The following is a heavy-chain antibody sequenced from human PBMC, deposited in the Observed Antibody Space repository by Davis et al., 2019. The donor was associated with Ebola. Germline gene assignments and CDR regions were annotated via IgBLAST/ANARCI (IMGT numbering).Heavy chain of an antibody. J-gene: IGHJ4*02. Sequence: PSETLSLTCAVYGGSFSGYYWSWVRQAPGKGLEWVSSISSSSSYIYYADSVKGRFTISRDNAKNSLYLQMNSLRAEDTAVYYCAKGQDIVVVVAAGAYFDYWGQGTLVTVSS. V-gene: IGHV3-21*04. D-gene: IGHD2-15*01. CDR2: ISSSSSYI. CDR3: AKGQDIVVVVAAGAYFDY. CDR1: GGSFSGYY.